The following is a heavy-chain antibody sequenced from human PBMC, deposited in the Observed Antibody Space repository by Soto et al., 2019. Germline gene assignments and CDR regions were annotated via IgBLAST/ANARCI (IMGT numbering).Heavy chain of an antibody. J-gene: IGHJ4*02. V-gene: IGHV4-39*07. CDR1: GGSISSSSYY. Sequence: ASETLSLTCTVSGGSISSSSYYWGWIRQPPGKGLEWIGSIYYSGSTYYNQSLKSRVTISVDTSKNQFSLELSSVTAADTAVYYCARVRGFYDRTGYLYYFDYWGQGTLVTVSS. CDR2: IYYSGST. D-gene: IGHD3-22*01. CDR3: ARVRGFYDRTGYLYYFDY.